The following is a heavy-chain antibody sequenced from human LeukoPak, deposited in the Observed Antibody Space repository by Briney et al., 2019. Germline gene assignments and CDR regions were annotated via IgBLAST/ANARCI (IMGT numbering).Heavy chain of an antibody. J-gene: IGHJ4*02. V-gene: IGHV3-23*01. Sequence: GGSLRLSCAASGSTFSDYAMSWVRQAPGKGLDWVSTISSYGGSTYYADSVKGRFTISRDNSKNTLYLQMSSLRAEDTAVYFCAKDSPSVTATPHDYWGQGALVTVSS. CDR2: ISSYGGST. CDR3: AKDSPSVTATPHDY. CDR1: GSTFSDYA. D-gene: IGHD2-21*02.